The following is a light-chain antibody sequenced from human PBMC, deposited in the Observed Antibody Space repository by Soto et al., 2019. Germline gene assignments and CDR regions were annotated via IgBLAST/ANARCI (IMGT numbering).Light chain of an antibody. Sequence: DLQMTQSPSSLSASVGDRVTITCRASQSISWYLNWYQVKAGKAPKLLIYAASSLQSGVPSRFSGSGSGTDFTLTITSLQPEDFATYYCQQSYRPYSFGQGTKLEIK. J-gene: IGKJ2*03. CDR1: QSISWY. V-gene: IGKV1-39*01. CDR3: QQSYRPYS. CDR2: AAS.